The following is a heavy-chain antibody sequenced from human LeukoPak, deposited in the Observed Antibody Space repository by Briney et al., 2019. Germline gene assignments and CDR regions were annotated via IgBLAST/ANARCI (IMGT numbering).Heavy chain of an antibody. Sequence: GKSLRLSCAASGFTFSSFAIHWVRQAPGKGLEWVALISYDGSNKYYADSVKGRFTISRDNSNNTLYLQMNSLRAEDTAVYYCAREYSDYGYYYNMEVWGQGTTVPVSS. CDR3: AREYSDYGYYYNMEV. V-gene: IGHV3-30-3*01. CDR1: GFTFSSFA. J-gene: IGHJ6*02. D-gene: IGHD5-12*01. CDR2: ISYDGSNK.